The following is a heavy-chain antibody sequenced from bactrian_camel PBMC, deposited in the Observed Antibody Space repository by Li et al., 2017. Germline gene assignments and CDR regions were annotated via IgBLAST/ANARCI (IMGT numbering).Heavy chain of an antibody. D-gene: IGHD6*01. J-gene: IGHJ4*01. CDR3: ATGPSRYGGSCLLSPPLYSG. V-gene: IGHV3S40*01. CDR1: GFTFSSYY. CDR2: IHRDSGGT. Sequence: VQLVESGGGLVQPGGSLRLSCAASGFTFSSYYMSWVRQAPGKEREGVATIHRDSGGTFYAGSVKGRFTISRDNAKTTVYLQMNSLKPEDTAMYYCATGPSRYGGSCLLSPPLYSGWGQGTQVTVS.